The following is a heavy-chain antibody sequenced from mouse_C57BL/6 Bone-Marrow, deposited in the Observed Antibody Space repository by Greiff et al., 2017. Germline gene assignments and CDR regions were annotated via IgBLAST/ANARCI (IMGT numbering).Heavy chain of an antibody. J-gene: IGHJ2*01. CDR3: ARSRILIDY. D-gene: IGHD1-1*01. V-gene: IGHV14-3*01. CDR2: IGPASGNT. Sequence: EVQLVASVAELVRPGASVKLSCTASGFNIKNTYMHWVKQRPEPGLEWIGRIGPASGNTKYSSKFPGKANITAATSSNTGYLQLSSLTSEDSAIYYCARSRILIDYWGQGTTLTVSS. CDR1: GFNIKNTY.